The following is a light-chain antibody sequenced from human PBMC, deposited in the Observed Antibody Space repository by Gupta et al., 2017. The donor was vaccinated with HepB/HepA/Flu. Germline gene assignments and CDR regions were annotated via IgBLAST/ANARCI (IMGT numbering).Light chain of an antibody. CDR1: SSDVGDYNY. CDR2: DVS. Sequence: QSALTQPASVSGSPAQSLTISCTGTSSDVGDYNYVSWYQQHPDKAPKLMIYDVSNRPSGVSNRFSGSKSGNTASLTISGLQAEDEADYYCSSYTSSSTSYVFGTGTKVTVL. J-gene: IGLJ1*01. CDR3: SSYTSSSTSYV. V-gene: IGLV2-14*03.